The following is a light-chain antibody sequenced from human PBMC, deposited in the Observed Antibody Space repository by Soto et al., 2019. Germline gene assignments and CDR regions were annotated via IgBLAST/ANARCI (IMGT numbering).Light chain of an antibody. CDR3: QQYGSSRWT. CDR1: QSVSSSY. V-gene: IGKV3-20*01. J-gene: IGKJ1*01. Sequence: IVLTQSPGTLSFSPGARATLSCRASQSVSSSYLAWYQQKPGQAPRLLIYGASSRDTGIPDRFSGSGSGTDFTLTISRLEPEDFAVYYCQQYGSSRWTFGQGTTVEIK. CDR2: GAS.